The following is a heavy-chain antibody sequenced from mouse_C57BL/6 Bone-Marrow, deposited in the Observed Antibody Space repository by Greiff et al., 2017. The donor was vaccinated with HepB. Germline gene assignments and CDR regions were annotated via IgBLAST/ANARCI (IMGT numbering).Heavy chain of an antibody. J-gene: IGHJ4*01. CDR1: GYAFSSSW. D-gene: IGHD3-2*02. Sequence: QVQLQQSGPELVKPGASVKISCKASGYAFSSSWMNWVKQRPGKGLEWIGRIYPGDGDTNYNGKFKGKATLTADKSSSTAYMQLSSLTSEDSAVYFCARSGSSGYDYAMDYWGQGTSVTFSS. CDR3: ARSGSSGYDYAMDY. CDR2: IYPGDGDT. V-gene: IGHV1-82*01.